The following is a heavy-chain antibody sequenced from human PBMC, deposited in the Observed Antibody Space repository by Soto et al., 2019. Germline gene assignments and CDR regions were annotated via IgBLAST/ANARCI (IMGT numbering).Heavy chain of an antibody. J-gene: IGHJ4*02. CDR3: AKDKPETTSFDY. Sequence: GGSLRLSCAASGFGFSTHALSWVRQAPGKGLGWVAAINERGDTIHYADSMKGRFTISRDTSKNTLYLQMNTLRAEDTAVYYCAKDKPETTSFDYWGRGTLVTVSS. CDR2: INERGDTI. CDR1: GFGFSTHA. D-gene: IGHD1-1*01. V-gene: IGHV3-23*01.